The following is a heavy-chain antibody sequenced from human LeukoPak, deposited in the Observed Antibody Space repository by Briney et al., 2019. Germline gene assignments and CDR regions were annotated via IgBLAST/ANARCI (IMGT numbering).Heavy chain of an antibody. D-gene: IGHD1-26*01. V-gene: IGHV4-59*01. J-gene: IGHJ3*02. CDR1: GGSNISYY. Sequence: SETLSLTCTVSGGSNISYYWSWIRQPPGKGLEWIGYIYYSGSTNYNPSLKSRVTISVDTSKNQFSLKLSSVTAADTAVYYCAREGGIVGATVAFDIWGQGTMVTVSS. CDR2: IYYSGST. CDR3: AREGGIVGATVAFDI.